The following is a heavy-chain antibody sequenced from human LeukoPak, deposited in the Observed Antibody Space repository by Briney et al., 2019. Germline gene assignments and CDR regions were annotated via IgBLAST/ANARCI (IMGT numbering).Heavy chain of an antibody. V-gene: IGHV3-7*01. CDR3: VREGPPQGRPWSGYYPFDF. Sequence: GGSLRLSCAASGFTFNYYWMTWVRQSPNKGLEGLANIKEDGSEKHYMDSVKGRFAISRDNAKNSLYLQMYSLTVEDTAVYYCVREGPPQGRPWSGYYPFDFWGQGTLVTVSS. CDR1: GFTFNYYW. CDR2: IKEDGSEK. D-gene: IGHD3-3*01. J-gene: IGHJ4*02.